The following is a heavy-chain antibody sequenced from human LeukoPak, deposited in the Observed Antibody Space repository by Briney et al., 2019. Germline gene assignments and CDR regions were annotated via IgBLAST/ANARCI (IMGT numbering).Heavy chain of an antibody. CDR1: GDSISSTSHY. V-gene: IGHV4-39*02. D-gene: IGHD6-13*01. CDR2: IYYSGST. J-gene: IGHJ4*02. CDR3: ARRTIAAAGTDFDY. Sequence: SETLSLICTVSGDSISSTSHYWGWIRQPPGKGLEWIGSIYYSGSTYYNPSLKSRVTISIDTSKNHFSLNLPSVTAADTAFYYCARRTIAAAGTDFDYWGQGTLVTVSS.